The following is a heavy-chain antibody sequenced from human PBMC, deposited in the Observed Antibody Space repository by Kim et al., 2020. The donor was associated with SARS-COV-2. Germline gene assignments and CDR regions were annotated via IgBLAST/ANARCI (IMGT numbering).Heavy chain of an antibody. J-gene: IGHJ4*02. CDR1: EFSVSTKT. V-gene: IGHV3-53*01. D-gene: IGHD1-20*01. Sequence: GGSLRLSCAASEFSVSTKTMTSVRQAPGKGLEWVSIIYRNGTTYYADSVKGRFTTSRDTSKNTLYLQMDNLRADDTAVYYCAGDNYNNYWYKYWGQGTLVTVSA. CDR3: AGDNYNNYWYKY. CDR2: IYRNGTT.